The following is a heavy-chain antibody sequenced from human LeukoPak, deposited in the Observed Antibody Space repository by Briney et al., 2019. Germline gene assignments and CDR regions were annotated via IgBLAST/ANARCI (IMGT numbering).Heavy chain of an antibody. CDR3: ARDAEGGTYRY. J-gene: IGHJ4*02. Sequence: GGSLRLSCAASGFTFSASWVSWVRQAPGKGLEWVANIKEDGSAKYYVDSVTGRFTISRDNAKNSLFLQMNSLRAEDTAVYYCARDAEGGTYRYWGQGTLVTVSS. D-gene: IGHD1-26*01. CDR2: IKEDGSAK. V-gene: IGHV3-7*04. CDR1: GFTFSASW.